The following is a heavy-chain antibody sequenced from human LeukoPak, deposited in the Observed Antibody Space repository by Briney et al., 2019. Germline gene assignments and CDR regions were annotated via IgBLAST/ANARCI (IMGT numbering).Heavy chain of an antibody. Sequence: SETLSLTCSVSGDSISSSAYYWGWIRQPPGKGLEWFGNIYSSGSTYYNPSLKSRVSISVDTSKNQFSLKLSSVTAADTAVYYCARGGTVDAFDIWGQGTMVTVS. CDR3: ARGGTVDAFDI. CDR2: IYSSGST. J-gene: IGHJ3*02. CDR1: GDSISSSAYY. V-gene: IGHV4-39*07. D-gene: IGHD2-15*01.